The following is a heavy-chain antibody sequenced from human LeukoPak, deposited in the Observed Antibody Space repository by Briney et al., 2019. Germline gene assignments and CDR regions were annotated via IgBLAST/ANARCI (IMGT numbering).Heavy chain of an antibody. V-gene: IGHV1-69*04. CDR3: AREIIVVVTDYCYSDL. CDR1: GGTFSSYA. D-gene: IGHD2-2*01. CDR2: IIPILGIA. Sequence: SVKVSCKASGGTFSSYAISWVRQAPGQGLEWMGRIIPILGIANYAQKFQGRVTITADKSTSTAYMELSSQRSEDTAVYYCAREIIVVVTDYCYSDLWGGGTLVTVSS. J-gene: IGHJ2*01.